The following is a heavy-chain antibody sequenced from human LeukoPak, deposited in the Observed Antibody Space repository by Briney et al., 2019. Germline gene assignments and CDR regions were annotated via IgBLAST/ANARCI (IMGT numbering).Heavy chain of an antibody. CDR2: INQDGSKK. CDR3: AREWADYTSSSLDS. D-gene: IGHD6-13*01. V-gene: IGHV3-7*05. CDR1: GFAFSGSW. J-gene: IGHJ4*02. Sequence: PVGSLRLSCAASGFAFSGSWMSWVRQAPGKGLEWVANINQDGSKKYYVDSVKGRFTISRDNAKNSLYLQMNSLRADDTAVFYCAREWADYTSSSLDSWGQGTLVTVSS.